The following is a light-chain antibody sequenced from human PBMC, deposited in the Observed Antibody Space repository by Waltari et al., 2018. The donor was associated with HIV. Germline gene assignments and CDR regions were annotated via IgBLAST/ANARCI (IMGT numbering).Light chain of an antibody. J-gene: IGKJ4*01. CDR2: WAS. CDR3: QQYYTTPLT. V-gene: IGKV4-1*01. Sequence: DIVMTQSPDSLDVSLGERATINCKSSQSVLSSSNNKNYLAWYQQKPGQSPKLFIYWASTRESGVPDRFSGSGSATDFTLTISSLQAEDVAVYYCQQYYTTPLTFGGGTKVEIK. CDR1: QSVLSSSNNKNY.